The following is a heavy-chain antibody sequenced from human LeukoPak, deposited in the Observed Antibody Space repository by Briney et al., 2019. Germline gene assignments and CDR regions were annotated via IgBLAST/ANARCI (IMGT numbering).Heavy chain of an antibody. CDR2: IKGDGRHT. V-gene: IGHV3-74*01. CDR3: VRDWDHYDFDS. J-gene: IGHJ5*01. CDR1: GFAFSSYW. D-gene: IGHD3-16*01. Sequence: GGSLRLSCAASGFAFSSYWMHWVRQAPGKGLVWVSRIKGDGRHTIHADSVKGRFTISRDNAKNTLYLQMKSLRAEDTAVYYCVRDWDHYDFDSWGQGTLVTVSS.